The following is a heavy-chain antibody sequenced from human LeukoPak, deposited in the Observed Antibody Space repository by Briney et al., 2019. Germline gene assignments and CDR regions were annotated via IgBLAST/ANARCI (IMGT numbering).Heavy chain of an antibody. D-gene: IGHD5-12*01. V-gene: IGHV1-18*01. Sequence: ASVKVSCKASGYTFTSYGISRVRQAPGQGLEWMGWISAYNGNTNYAQKLQGRVTMTTDTSTSTAYMELRSLRSDDTAVYYCARDLSDGGYDLGFDYWGQGTLVTVSS. J-gene: IGHJ4*02. CDR2: ISAYNGNT. CDR3: ARDLSDGGYDLGFDY. CDR1: GYTFTSYG.